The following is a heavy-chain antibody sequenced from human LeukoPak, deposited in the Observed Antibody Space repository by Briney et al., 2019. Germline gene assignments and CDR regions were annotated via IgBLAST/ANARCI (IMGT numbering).Heavy chain of an antibody. Sequence: PGGSLRLSCAASGFTFSRYGMHWVRQAPGKGLEWVAVISYDGSNKYYADSVKGRFTISRDNSKNTLYLQMNSLRAEDTAVYYCAKGDCSSTSCRPNWFDPWGQGTLVTVSS. V-gene: IGHV3-30*18. CDR3: AKGDCSSTSCRPNWFDP. CDR1: GFTFSRYG. CDR2: ISYDGSNK. J-gene: IGHJ5*02. D-gene: IGHD2-2*01.